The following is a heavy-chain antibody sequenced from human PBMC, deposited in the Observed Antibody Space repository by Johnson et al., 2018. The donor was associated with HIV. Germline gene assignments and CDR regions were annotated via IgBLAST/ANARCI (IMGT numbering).Heavy chain of an antibody. Sequence: EQLVESGGGLVQPGGSLRLSCAASGFTVSRNYMSWVRQAPGKGLEWVSVIYSDGSTYYADSVKGRFTISRDTSKNTLYLQMNSLRVEDTALYYCARPADYGDYSRDAFDIWGQGTKVTVSS. CDR2: IYSDGST. V-gene: IGHV3-66*01. CDR1: GFTVSRNY. CDR3: ARPADYGDYSRDAFDI. D-gene: IGHD4-17*01. J-gene: IGHJ3*02.